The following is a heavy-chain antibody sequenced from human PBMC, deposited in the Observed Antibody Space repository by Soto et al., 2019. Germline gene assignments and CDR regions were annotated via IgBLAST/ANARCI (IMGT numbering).Heavy chain of an antibody. Sequence: SETLSLTCTVSGGSISSYYWSWIRQPPGKGLEWIGYIYYSGSTNYNPSLKSRVTISVDTSKNQFSLKLSSVTAADTAVYYCARRGLAYCGGDCYYYYMDVWGKGTTVTVSS. V-gene: IGHV4-59*08. CDR3: ARRGLAYCGGDCYYYYMDV. J-gene: IGHJ6*03. CDR1: GGSISSYY. D-gene: IGHD2-21*01. CDR2: IYYSGST.